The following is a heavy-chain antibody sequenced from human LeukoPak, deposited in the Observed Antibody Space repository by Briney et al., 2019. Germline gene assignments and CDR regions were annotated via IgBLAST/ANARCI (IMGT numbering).Heavy chain of an antibody. CDR3: ARAIDSHFDY. CDR2: ISSYDGHT. CDR1: GYTLAGYN. J-gene: IGHJ4*02. D-gene: IGHD2-15*01. Sequence: GSVKVSCKPSGYTLAGYNLCWVRQAPGRGLEWMGWISSYDGHTNYAQKFRGRLSMTTETSTSTVYMELRSLRSDDTAVYYCARAIDSHFDYWGQGTLVTVSS. V-gene: IGHV1-18*01.